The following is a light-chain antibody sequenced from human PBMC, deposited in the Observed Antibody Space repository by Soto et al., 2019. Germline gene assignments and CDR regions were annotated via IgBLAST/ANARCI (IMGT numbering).Light chain of an antibody. CDR2: DAS. CDR1: QSVSYY. Sequence: EIVLTQSPGTLSLSPGERATLSCRASQSVSYYLAWYQQKPGQAPRLLIYDASSRATGVPDRFSGSGSGTDFTLTISSLQPEDFATYYCLQDYSYPWTFGQGTKVDI. V-gene: IGKV3-11*01. J-gene: IGKJ1*01. CDR3: LQDYSYPWT.